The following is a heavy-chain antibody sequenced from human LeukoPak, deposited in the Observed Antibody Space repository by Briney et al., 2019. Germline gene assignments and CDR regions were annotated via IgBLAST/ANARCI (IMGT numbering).Heavy chain of an antibody. CDR1: GFTFSSYG. V-gene: IGHV3-30*18. CDR2: ISYDGSNK. J-gene: IGHJ4*02. CDR3: AKPKWIQLWFTFDY. Sequence: GGSLRLSCAASGFTFSSYGMHWVRQAPGKGLEWVAVISYDGSNKYYADSVKGRFTISRDNSKNTLYLQMNSLRAEDTAAYYCAKPKWIQLWFTFDYWGQGTLVTVSS. D-gene: IGHD5-18*01.